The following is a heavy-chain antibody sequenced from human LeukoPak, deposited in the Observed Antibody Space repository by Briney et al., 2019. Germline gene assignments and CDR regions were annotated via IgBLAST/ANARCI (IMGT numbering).Heavy chain of an antibody. CDR3: ARVDTAMEDAFGI. CDR1: GFTFSKYD. J-gene: IGHJ3*02. V-gene: IGHV3-23*01. D-gene: IGHD5-18*01. Sequence: PGGSLRLSCTASGFTFSKYDMIWVRQAPGKGLEWVSVISGSGGSTYYADSVRGRFSISRDNSEDTLYLQMNSLRAEDTATYYCARVDTAMEDAFGIWGQGTMVTVSS. CDR2: ISGSGGST.